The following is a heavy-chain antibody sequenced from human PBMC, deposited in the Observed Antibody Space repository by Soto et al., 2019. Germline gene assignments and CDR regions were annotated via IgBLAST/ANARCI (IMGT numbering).Heavy chain of an antibody. CDR3: ARTGNYDESGPISSPDH. J-gene: IGHJ4*02. V-gene: IGHV4-39*01. D-gene: IGHD3-22*01. Sequence: QLRLQESGPRLVKPSETLSLTCTVSGGSINSRDYYYWGWIRQPPGKGLEWLGSIFYSGSTYYNPSLKCRPTVSADTSKNQFSLKLSSVAAADTAVYYCARTGNYDESGPISSPDHWGQGTLVTVSS. CDR1: GGSINSRDYYY. CDR2: IFYSGST.